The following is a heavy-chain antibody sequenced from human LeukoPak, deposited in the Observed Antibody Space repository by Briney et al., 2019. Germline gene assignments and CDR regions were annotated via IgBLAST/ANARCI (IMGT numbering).Heavy chain of an antibody. CDR2: IYTSGST. CDR1: GGSISSYY. D-gene: IGHD3-10*01. CDR3: AREKAYGSGYYYYYYMGV. J-gene: IGHJ6*03. V-gene: IGHV4-4*07. Sequence: PSETLSLTCTVSGGSISSYYWSWIRQPAGKGLEWIGRIYTSGSTNYNPSLKSRVTMSVDTSKNQFSLKLSSVTAADTAVYYCAREKAYGSGYYYYYYMGVWGKGTTVTVSS.